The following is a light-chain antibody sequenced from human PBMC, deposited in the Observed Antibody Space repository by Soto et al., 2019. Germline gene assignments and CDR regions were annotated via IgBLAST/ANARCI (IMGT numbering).Light chain of an antibody. CDR1: QSITNY. J-gene: IGKJ1*01. CDR2: AAS. V-gene: IGKV1-39*01. CDR3: QQSYSTPWT. Sequence: DIQMTQSPSSLSASVGDRVTITCRASQSITNYLNWYQQKPGKAPKLLIYAASSLQSGVPSRFSGRESGADFTLSISSLQHEDFATYYCQQSYSTPWTFGQGTKVEIK.